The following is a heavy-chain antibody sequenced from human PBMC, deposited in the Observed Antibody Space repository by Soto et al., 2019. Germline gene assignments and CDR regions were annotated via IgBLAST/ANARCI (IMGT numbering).Heavy chain of an antibody. CDR2: IYSGGST. J-gene: IGHJ4*02. Sequence: GGSLRFSCAASGFTVSSNYMSWVRQAPGKGLEWVSVIYSGGSTYYADSVKGRFTISRDNSKNTLYLQMNSLRAEDTAVYYCARVGPYCSGGSCAHYFDYWGQGTLVTVSS. CDR1: GFTVSSNY. CDR3: ARVGPYCSGGSCAHYFDY. V-gene: IGHV3-53*01. D-gene: IGHD2-15*01.